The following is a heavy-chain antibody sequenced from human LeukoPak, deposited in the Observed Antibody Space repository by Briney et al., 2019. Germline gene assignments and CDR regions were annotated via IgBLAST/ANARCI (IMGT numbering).Heavy chain of an antibody. J-gene: IGHJ4*02. CDR2: INHSGST. V-gene: IGHV4-34*01. CDR1: GGSFSGYY. CDR3: ARSNLITMVQGVIIPCFDY. D-gene: IGHD3-10*01. Sequence: SETLSLTCAVYGGSFSGYYWSWIRQPPGKGLEWIGEINHSGSTNYNPSLKSRATISVDTSKNQFSLKLSSVTAADTAVYYCARSNLITMVQGVIIPCFDYWGQGTLVTVSS.